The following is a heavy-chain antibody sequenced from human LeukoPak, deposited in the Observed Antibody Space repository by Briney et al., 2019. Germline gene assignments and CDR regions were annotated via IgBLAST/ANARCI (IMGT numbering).Heavy chain of an antibody. D-gene: IGHD4-11*01. V-gene: IGHV1-69*05. CDR1: EGSFRRSA. Sequence: SVKVSCKASEGSFRRSAISWVRQTPGQGLEWMGGIIPMFGTPNYAQKFRGRVSMTTEESTSTAYMELSSLTSEDTAVYYCTKTSQSPVTPGAFDIWGQGTMVTVSS. J-gene: IGHJ3*02. CDR3: TKTSQSPVTPGAFDI. CDR2: IIPMFGTP.